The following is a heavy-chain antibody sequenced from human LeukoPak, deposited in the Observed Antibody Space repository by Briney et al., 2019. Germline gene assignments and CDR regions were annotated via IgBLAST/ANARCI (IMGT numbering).Heavy chain of an antibody. CDR2: ISDDGTTK. CDR1: GFTFSSYG. J-gene: IGHJ4*02. D-gene: IGHD6-13*01. V-gene: IGHV3-30*18. CDR3: AKARAAPSDFDY. Sequence: GGSLRLSCAASGFTFSSYGMHWVRQAPGKGLEWVAVISDDGTTKYYADSVKGRFTISRDNSKNTLYLEMNSLRAEDTAVYYCAKARAAPSDFDYWGQGALVTVSS.